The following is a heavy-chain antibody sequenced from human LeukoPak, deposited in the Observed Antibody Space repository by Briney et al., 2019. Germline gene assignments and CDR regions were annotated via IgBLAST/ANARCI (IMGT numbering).Heavy chain of an antibody. D-gene: IGHD6-19*01. Sequence: GGSLRLSCAASGFTFSSYGMHWVRQAPGKGLEWVAVISYDGSNKYYADSVKGRFTISRDNSKNTLYLQVNSLRAEDTAVYYCAKDRGSGWYPNWFDPWGQGTLVTVSS. V-gene: IGHV3-30*18. CDR1: GFTFSSYG. J-gene: IGHJ5*02. CDR3: AKDRGSGWYPNWFDP. CDR2: ISYDGSNK.